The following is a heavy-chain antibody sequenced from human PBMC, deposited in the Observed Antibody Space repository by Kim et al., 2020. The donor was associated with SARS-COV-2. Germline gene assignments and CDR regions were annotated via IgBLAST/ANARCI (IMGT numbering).Heavy chain of an antibody. V-gene: IGHV3-33*01. CDR3: ARDIREYYGSGSYFDY. Sequence: GGSLRLSCAASGFTFSSYGMHWVRQAPGKGLEWVAVIWYDGSNKYYADSVKGRFTISRDNSKNTLYLQMNSLRAEDTAVYYCARDIREYYGSGSYFDYWGQGTLVTVSS. CDR2: IWYDGSNK. J-gene: IGHJ4*02. CDR1: GFTFSSYG. D-gene: IGHD3-10*01.